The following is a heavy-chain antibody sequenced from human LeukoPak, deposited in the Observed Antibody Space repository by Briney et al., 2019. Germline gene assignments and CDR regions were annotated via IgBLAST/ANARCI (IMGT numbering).Heavy chain of an antibody. Sequence: GRSQTLSWAAAGFTVSSYSMHWVRQPPSEGLEWLSFITYDEINIYLANYVMGRFTISRDNSENTLYLQLNTLRVEDTAVCSCARDGFWSGDYKSGGPLHYFYSWGLGNLVTVSS. J-gene: IGHJ4*02. CDR3: ARDGFWSGDYKSGGPLHYFYS. V-gene: IGHV3-30-3*01. D-gene: IGHD3/OR15-3a*01. CDR1: GFTVSSYS. CDR2: ITYDEINI.